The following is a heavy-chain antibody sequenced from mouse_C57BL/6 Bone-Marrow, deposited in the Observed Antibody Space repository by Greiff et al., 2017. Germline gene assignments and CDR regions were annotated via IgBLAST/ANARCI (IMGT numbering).Heavy chain of an antibody. Sequence: DVKLVESGGGLVKPGGSLKLSCAASGFTFSDYGMHWVRQAPEKGLEWVAYISSGSSTIYYADTVKGRFTISRDNAKNTLFLQMTSLRSEDTAMYYCARIPYDYLYYYAMDYGVQGPSATFSS. V-gene: IGHV5-17*01. D-gene: IGHD2-4*01. J-gene: IGHJ4*01. CDR3: ARIPYDYLYYYAMDY. CDR2: ISSGSSTI. CDR1: GFTFSDYG.